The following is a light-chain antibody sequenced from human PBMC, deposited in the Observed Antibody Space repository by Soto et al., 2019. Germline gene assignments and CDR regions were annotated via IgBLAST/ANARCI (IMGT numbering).Light chain of an antibody. CDR1: SSDVGGYNY. CDR2: EVS. V-gene: IGLV2-8*01. Sequence: QSALTQPPSASGSPGQSVTISCTGTSSDVGGYNYVSWYQQHPGKAPKLMIYEVSKRPSGVPDRFSGSKSGNTASLTVSGLQAEDEADYYCRSYAGSNNLLVFGGGTKLTVL. J-gene: IGLJ2*01. CDR3: RSYAGSNNLLV.